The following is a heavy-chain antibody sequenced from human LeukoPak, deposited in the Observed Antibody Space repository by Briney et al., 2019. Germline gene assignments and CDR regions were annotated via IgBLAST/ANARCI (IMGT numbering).Heavy chain of an antibody. CDR3: ARRYCSSSSCYGPYFDY. CDR2: INPGSGGT. CDR1: GYTFTGYH. Sequence: ASVKVSCKASGYTFTGYHMHWVRQAPGQGLEWMGRINPGSGGTNYAQKFQGRVTMTRDTSISTAYMELSRLTSDDTAVYYCARRYCSSSSCYGPYFDYWGQGTLVTVSS. V-gene: IGHV1-2*02. J-gene: IGHJ4*02. D-gene: IGHD2-2*01.